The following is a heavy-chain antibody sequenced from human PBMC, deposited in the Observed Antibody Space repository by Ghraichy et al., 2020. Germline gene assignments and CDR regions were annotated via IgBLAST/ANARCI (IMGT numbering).Heavy chain of an antibody. D-gene: IGHD2-2*01. Sequence: GEFLNISCAASGFTFSSYGMHWVRQAPGKGLEWVAVISYDGSNKYYADSVKGRFTISRDNSKNTLYLQMNSLRAEDTAVYYCSKSRYCSSTSCYHYYYGMDVWGQGAMVTVSS. CDR3: SKSRYCSSTSCYHYYYGMDV. CDR2: ISYDGSNK. CDR1: GFTFSSYG. V-gene: IGHV3-30*18. J-gene: IGHJ6*02.